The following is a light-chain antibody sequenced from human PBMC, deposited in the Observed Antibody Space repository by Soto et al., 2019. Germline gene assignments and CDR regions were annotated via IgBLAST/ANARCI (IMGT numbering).Light chain of an antibody. CDR1: QSISNY. V-gene: IGKV1-39*01. CDR2: AAS. CDR3: QQNYSALRT. Sequence: DIPMTQSPSSLSASVGDRVTITCRASQSISNYLNWYQQKPGKAPNLLIYAASSLQSGVPSRFSGSGSGTDFTLTISSLQPEDFAIYYCQQNYSALRTFGQGTKVEIK. J-gene: IGKJ1*01.